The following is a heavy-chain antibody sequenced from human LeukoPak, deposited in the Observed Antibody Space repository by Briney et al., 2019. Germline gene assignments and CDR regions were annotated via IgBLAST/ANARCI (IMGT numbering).Heavy chain of an antibody. J-gene: IGHJ4*02. CDR1: GFTFSNAW. Sequence: KPGGSLRLSCAASGFTFSNAWLSWVRQAPGKGLEWVGRIESRTDGGTTDYAAPAKGRFTISRDDSKDTLYLQMISLKTEDTAVYYCTTGYCSSTSCWYYFDYWGQGTLVTVSS. CDR3: TTGYCSSTSCWYYFDY. D-gene: IGHD2-2*01. V-gene: IGHV3-15*04. CDR2: IESRTDGGTT.